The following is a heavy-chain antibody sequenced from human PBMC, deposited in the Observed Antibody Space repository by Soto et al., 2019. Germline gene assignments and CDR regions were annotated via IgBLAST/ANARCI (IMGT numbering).Heavy chain of an antibody. V-gene: IGHV4-34*12. CDR1: GGSFSGYY. J-gene: IGHJ5*02. Sequence: PSETLSLTCAVYGGSFSGYYWSWIRQPPGKGLEWIGEIIHSGITNYNPSLKSRLTISVDTSKNQFSLKLSSVTAADTAVYYCARVEIKLWLRYFAPWAQGPLVPVPS. CDR2: IIHSGIT. D-gene: IGHD5-18*01. CDR3: ARVEIKLWLRYFAP.